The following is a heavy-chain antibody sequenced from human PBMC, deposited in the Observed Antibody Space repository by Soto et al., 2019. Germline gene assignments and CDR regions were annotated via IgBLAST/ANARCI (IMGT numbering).Heavy chain of an antibody. Sequence: GGSLRLSCAASGFTFSSYAMHWVRQAPGKGLEWVAVISYDGSNKYYADSVKGRFTISRDNSKNTLYLQMNSLRAEDTAVYYCARVGIAVAGTGYYYYGMDVWGQGTTVTVSS. CDR1: GFTFSSYA. J-gene: IGHJ6*02. V-gene: IGHV3-30-3*01. CDR3: ARVGIAVAGTGYYYYGMDV. D-gene: IGHD6-19*01. CDR2: ISYDGSNK.